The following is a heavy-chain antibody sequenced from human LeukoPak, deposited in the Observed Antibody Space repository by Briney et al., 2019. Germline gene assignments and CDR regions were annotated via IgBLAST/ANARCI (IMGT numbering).Heavy chain of an antibody. J-gene: IGHJ2*01. CDR2: IFHSGST. Sequence: SETLSLTCAVSGGSISISSSNWWSWVRQPPGKGLEWIGEIFHSGSTNYNPSLKSRVTISVDKSKNQFSLKLSSLTAADTAVYYCARDLHSRNSFTSDWYFDLWGRGTLVTVSS. D-gene: IGHD4-23*01. V-gene: IGHV4-4*02. CDR3: ARDLHSRNSFTSDWYFDL. CDR1: GGSISISSSNW.